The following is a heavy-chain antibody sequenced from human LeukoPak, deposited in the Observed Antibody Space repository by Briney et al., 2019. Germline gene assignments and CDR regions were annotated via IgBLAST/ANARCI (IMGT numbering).Heavy chain of an antibody. Sequence: PGGSLRLSCAASGFAFSNYWMHWVRQTPGKGLVWVSRIISDGSSTSYADSVKGRFTISRDNAKNTLYLQMNSLRAEDTAVYYCVRDGFLPDYWGQGTLVTVSS. V-gene: IGHV3-74*01. CDR2: IISDGSST. D-gene: IGHD3-10*01. CDR3: VRDGFLPDY. J-gene: IGHJ4*02. CDR1: GFAFSNYW.